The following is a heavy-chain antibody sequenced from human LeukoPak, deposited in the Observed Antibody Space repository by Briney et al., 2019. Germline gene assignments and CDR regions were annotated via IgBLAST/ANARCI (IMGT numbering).Heavy chain of an antibody. CDR3: ALSWGFGELSARPVDY. CDR2: IDDRGST. CDR1: GYSVSSGYD. V-gene: IGHV4-38-2*01. D-gene: IGHD3-10*01. J-gene: IGHJ4*02. Sequence: PSETLSLTCAVAGYSVSSGYDGGGIRQAPGQGLEWIGIIDDRGSTYYNPSLKSRVTISVDTSKTQFSLKLSSVTAADTAVYYCALSWGFGELSARPVDYWGQGTLVTVSS.